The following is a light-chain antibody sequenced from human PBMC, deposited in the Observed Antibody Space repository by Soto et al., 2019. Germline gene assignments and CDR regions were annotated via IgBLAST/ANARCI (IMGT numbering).Light chain of an antibody. Sequence: QSVLTQPASVSGSPGQSITISCTGTSSDVGGFNYVFWYQQYPGKAPKLMIYHVSNRPSGVSNRFSGSKSGNTASLTISGLQAEDEAEYYCSSYTSSSTYVFGTGTKVTVL. CDR2: HVS. V-gene: IGLV2-14*01. CDR1: SSDVGGFNY. CDR3: SSYTSSSTYV. J-gene: IGLJ1*01.